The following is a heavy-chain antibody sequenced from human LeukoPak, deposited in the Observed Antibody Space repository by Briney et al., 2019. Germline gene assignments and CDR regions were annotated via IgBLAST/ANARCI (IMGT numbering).Heavy chain of an antibody. CDR3: ARGNWGSRGYFDY. Sequence: GASVKVSCKASGYTFTGYYMHLVRQAPGQGLEWMGWINPNSGGTNYAQKFQGRVTMTRDTSISTAYMELSRLRSDDTAVYYCARGNWGSRGYFDYWGQGTLVTVSS. V-gene: IGHV1-2*02. CDR1: GYTFTGYY. J-gene: IGHJ4*02. D-gene: IGHD7-27*01. CDR2: INPNSGGT.